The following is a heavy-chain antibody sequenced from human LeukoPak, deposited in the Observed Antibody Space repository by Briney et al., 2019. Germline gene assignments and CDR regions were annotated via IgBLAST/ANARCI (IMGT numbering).Heavy chain of an antibody. CDR2: ISWNSGSI. CDR3: AKDGGWELEDNWFDP. Sequence: GRSLRLSCAASGFTFDDYAMHWARQAPGKGLEWVSGISWNSGSIGYADSVKGRFTISRDNAKNSLYLQMNSLRAEDTALYYCAKDGGWELEDNWFDPWGQGTLVTVSS. J-gene: IGHJ5*02. D-gene: IGHD1-26*01. CDR1: GFTFDDYA. V-gene: IGHV3-9*01.